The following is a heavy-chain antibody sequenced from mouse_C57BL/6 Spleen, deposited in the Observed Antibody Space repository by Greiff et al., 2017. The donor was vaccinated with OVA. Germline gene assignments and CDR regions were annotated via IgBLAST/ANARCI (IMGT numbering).Heavy chain of an antibody. CDR1: GYAFSSSW. CDR2: IYPGDGDT. V-gene: IGHV1-82*01. J-gene: IGHJ2*01. Sequence: VQLVESGPELVKPGASVKISCKASGYAFSSSWMNWVKQRPGKGLEWIGRIYPGDGDTNYNGKFKGKATLTADKSSSTAYMQLSSLTSEDSAVYFCARDGYYYGSSLDYWGQGTTLTVSS. CDR3: ARDGYYYGSSLDY. D-gene: IGHD1-1*01.